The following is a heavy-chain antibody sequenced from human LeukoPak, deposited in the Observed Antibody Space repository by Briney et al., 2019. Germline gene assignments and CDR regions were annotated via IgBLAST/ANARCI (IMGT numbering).Heavy chain of an antibody. CDR2: IYHSGST. CDR3: ARDLRLEYCSGGTCPGVFDP. V-gene: IGHV4-38-2*02. D-gene: IGHD2-15*01. CDR1: GYSISSGYY. Sequence: NPSETLSLTCTVSGYSISSGYYWGWIRQPPGRGLEWIGSIYHSGSTNYNPSLKSRVTISVDKSKNQFSLKLSSVTAADTAVYYCARDLRLEYCSGGTCPGVFDPWGQGIPVTVSS. J-gene: IGHJ5*02.